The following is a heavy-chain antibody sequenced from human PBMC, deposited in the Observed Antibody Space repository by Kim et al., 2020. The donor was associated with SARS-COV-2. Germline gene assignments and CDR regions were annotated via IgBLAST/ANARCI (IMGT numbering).Heavy chain of an antibody. D-gene: IGHD2-2*01. CDR1: GFTFSSYA. J-gene: IGHJ6*02. V-gene: IGHV3-23*01. Sequence: GGSLRLSCAASGFTFSSYAMSWVRQAPGKGLEWVSAISGSGGSTYYADSVKGRFTISRDDSKNTLYLQMNSLRAEDTAVYYCAKHGRCSSTSCYRVFYYYYYGMDVWGQGTTVTVSS. CDR3: AKHGRCSSTSCYRVFYYYYYGMDV. CDR2: ISGSGGST.